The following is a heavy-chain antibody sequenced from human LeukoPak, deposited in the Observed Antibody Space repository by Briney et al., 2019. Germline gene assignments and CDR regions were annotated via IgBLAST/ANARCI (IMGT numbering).Heavy chain of an antibody. D-gene: IGHD4-23*01. J-gene: IGHJ4*02. V-gene: IGHV1-2*02. CDR3: ARDRYFGGNSYGY. Sequence: GASVKVSCMASGYTFTFYFIHWVRQAPGQRPEWMGWINCNTGDTNYAQKFQGRVSMTRDTSTSTLYMDLTSLTSDDTAVYYCARDRYFGGNSYGYWGQGTLVTVSS. CDR1: GYTFTFYF. CDR2: INCNTGDT.